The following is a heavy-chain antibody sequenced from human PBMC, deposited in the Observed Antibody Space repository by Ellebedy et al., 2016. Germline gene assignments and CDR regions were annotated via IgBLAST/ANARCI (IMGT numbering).Heavy chain of an antibody. Sequence: SETLSLXCAVYGGSFSGYYWSWIRQPPGKGLEWIGEINHSGSTNYNPSLKSRVTISVDTSKNQFSLKLSSVTAADTAVYYCAREGYCSGGSCYNAFDIWGLGTMVTVSS. CDR2: INHSGST. CDR3: AREGYCSGGSCYNAFDI. V-gene: IGHV4-34*01. CDR1: GGSFSGYY. D-gene: IGHD2-15*01. J-gene: IGHJ3*02.